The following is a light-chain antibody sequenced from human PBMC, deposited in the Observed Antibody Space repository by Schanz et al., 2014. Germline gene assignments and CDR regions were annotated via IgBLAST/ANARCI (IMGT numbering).Light chain of an antibody. J-gene: IGLJ3*02. CDR2: DVS. CDR3: SSYRSTTSLGV. V-gene: IGLV2-14*01. CDR1: SSDVGGYNY. Sequence: QSALTQPASVSGSPGQSITISCTGTSSDVGGYNYVSWYQQHPGKAPKLMIYDVSKRPSGVRDRFSGSKSGNTASLTISGLQAEDEADYYCSSYRSTTSLGVFGGGTKLTVL.